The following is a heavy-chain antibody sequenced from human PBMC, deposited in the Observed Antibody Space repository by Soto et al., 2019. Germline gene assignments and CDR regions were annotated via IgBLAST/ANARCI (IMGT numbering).Heavy chain of an antibody. CDR3: AKSPRSGYEPPWGY. CDR1: GGTFSSYT. D-gene: IGHD5-12*01. J-gene: IGHJ4*02. CDR2: IIPILGMA. Sequence: SVKVSCKASGGTFSSYTISWVRQAPGQGLEWMGRIIPILGMANYAQKFQGRVTITADKSTSTAYKELSSLRAEDTAVYYCAKSPRSGYEPPWGYWGQGTLVTVSS. V-gene: IGHV1-69*02.